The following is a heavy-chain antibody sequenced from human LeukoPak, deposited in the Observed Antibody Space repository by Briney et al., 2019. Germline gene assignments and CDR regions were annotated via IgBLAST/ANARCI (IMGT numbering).Heavy chain of an antibody. CDR2: ISAYNGNT. D-gene: IGHD6-19*01. CDR1: GYTFTSYY. Sequence: ASVKVSCKASGYTFTSYYMHWVRQAPGQGLEWMGWISAYNGNTNYAQKLQGRVTMTTDTSTSTAYMELRSLRSDDTAVYYCARDRGSSGWVYYYYYYYMDVWGKGTTVTVSS. J-gene: IGHJ6*03. CDR3: ARDRGSSGWVYYYYYYYMDV. V-gene: IGHV1-18*04.